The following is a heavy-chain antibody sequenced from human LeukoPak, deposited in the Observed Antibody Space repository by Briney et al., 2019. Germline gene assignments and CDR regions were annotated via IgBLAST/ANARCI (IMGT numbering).Heavy chain of an antibody. CDR3: ARDAPGNTALDY. CDR2: INGYGSST. CDR1: GFTFISHW. V-gene: IGHV3-74*01. Sequence: GGSLRLSCAASGFTFISHWMHWVRQAPGKGLVWVSRINGYGSSTDFADSVKGRFTISRDNAKNTLYLQMNSLRAEDTAVYYCARDAPGNTALDYWGQGTLVTVSS. J-gene: IGHJ4*02. D-gene: IGHD5-18*01.